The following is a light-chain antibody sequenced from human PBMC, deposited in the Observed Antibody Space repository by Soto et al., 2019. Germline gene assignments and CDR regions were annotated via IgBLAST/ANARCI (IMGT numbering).Light chain of an antibody. CDR3: QQYGSSPWT. Sequence: EIVLTQSPGTLSLSPGERATLSCRASQSVSSSYLAWYQQKPGQAPRLLIYGASSRATGIPDMFSGSGSGTDFTLTISRLEPEDFAVYYCQQYGSSPWTFGLGTKVEIK. J-gene: IGKJ1*01. CDR1: QSVSSSY. CDR2: GAS. V-gene: IGKV3-20*01.